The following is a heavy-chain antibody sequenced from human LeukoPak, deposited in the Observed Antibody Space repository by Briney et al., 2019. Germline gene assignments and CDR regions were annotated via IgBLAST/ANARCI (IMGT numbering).Heavy chain of an antibody. CDR3: AREYSHDYGDYGEWFDP. Sequence: PGGFLRLSCAASGFTFSSYAMSWVRQAPGKGLEWVSAISGSGGSTYYADSVKGRFTISRDNAKNSLYLQMNSLRAEDTAVYYCAREYSHDYGDYGEWFDPWGQGTLVTVSS. J-gene: IGHJ5*02. CDR2: ISGSGGST. D-gene: IGHD4-17*01. V-gene: IGHV3-23*01. CDR1: GFTFSSYA.